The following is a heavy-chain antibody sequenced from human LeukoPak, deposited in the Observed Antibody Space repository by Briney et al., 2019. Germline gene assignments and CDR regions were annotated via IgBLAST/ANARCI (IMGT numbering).Heavy chain of an antibody. CDR2: IYHSGST. D-gene: IGHD3-16*02. CDR1: GYSISSGYY. CDR3: ARGDLYDYVWGSYRF. J-gene: IGHJ4*02. Sequence: SETLSLTCTVSGYSISSGYYWGWIRQPPGKGLEWIGSIYHSGSTYYNPSLKSRVTISVDTSKNQFSLKLSSVTAADTAVYYCARGDLYDYVWGSYRFWGQGTLVTASS. V-gene: IGHV4-38-2*02.